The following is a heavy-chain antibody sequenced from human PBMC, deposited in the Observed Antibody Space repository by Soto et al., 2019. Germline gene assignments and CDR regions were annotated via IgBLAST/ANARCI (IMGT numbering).Heavy chain of an antibody. J-gene: IGHJ4*02. CDR2: IWYDGSNK. D-gene: IGHD6-19*01. V-gene: IGHV3-33*01. CDR3: VRDGWYSIQAPY. Sequence: QVQLVESGGGVVQPGRSLRLSCAASGFTFSSHGMHWVRQAPGKGLEWVAVIWYDGSNKYYADSVKGRFTIARDDSKNMVYLQMNSLRAEETAVYYCVRDGWYSIQAPYWGQGTLFTVSS. CDR1: GFTFSSHG.